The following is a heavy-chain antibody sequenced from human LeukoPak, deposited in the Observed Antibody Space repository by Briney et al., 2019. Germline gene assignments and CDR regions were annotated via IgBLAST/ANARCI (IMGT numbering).Heavy chain of an antibody. D-gene: IGHD6-13*01. CDR1: GGSISSYY. J-gene: IGHJ4*02. CDR2: IYYSGGT. CDR3: ARVGIEGYSTSQFDY. V-gene: IGHV4-59*01. Sequence: SETLSLTCTVSGGSISSYYWSWIRQPPGKGLEWIGYIYYSGGTNYNPSLKSRVTISVDTSKNHFSLKLSSVTAADTAVYYCARVGIEGYSTSQFDYWGQGTLVTVSS.